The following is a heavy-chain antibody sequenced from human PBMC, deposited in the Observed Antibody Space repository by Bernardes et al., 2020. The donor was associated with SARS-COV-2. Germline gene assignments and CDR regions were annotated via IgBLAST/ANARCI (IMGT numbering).Heavy chain of an antibody. CDR3: ARGDKWELPFDH. V-gene: IGHV3-21*01. Sequence: GGSLRLSCAASGFTFSSYIMNWVRQAPGKGLEWVSSISSSNKYMYYADSVRGRFTISRDNAKTSLYLQMNSLRAEDTAVYYCARGDKWELPFDHWGQGALVTVSS. D-gene: IGHD1-26*01. CDR2: ISSSNKYM. J-gene: IGHJ4*02. CDR1: GFTFSSYI.